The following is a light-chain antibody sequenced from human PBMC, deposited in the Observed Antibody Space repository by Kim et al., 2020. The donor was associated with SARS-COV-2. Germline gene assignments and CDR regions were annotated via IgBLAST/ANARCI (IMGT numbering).Light chain of an antibody. J-gene: IGLJ2*01. CDR3: QSRDSGGKVV. CDR1: SLRSYY. Sequence: VALGQTVRITCQGDSLRSYYATWYQQKPRQAPVLVIYGRNNRPSGIPGRFSGSASGNTASLTISGTQAEDEADFYCQSRDSGGKVVFGGGTQLTVL. CDR2: GRN. V-gene: IGLV3-19*01.